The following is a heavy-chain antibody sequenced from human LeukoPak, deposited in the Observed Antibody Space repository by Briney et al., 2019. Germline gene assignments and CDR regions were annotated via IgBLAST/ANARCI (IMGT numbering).Heavy chain of an antibody. V-gene: IGHV3-23*01. CDR1: GFTFSSYA. D-gene: IGHD3-10*01. CDR3: AKSVFSGSYYSGAAFDI. CDR2: ISGSGGST. Sequence: GGSLRLSCAASGFTFSSYAMSWVRQAPGKGLEWVSAISGSGGSTYYADSVEGRFTISRDNSKNTLYLQMNSLRAEDTAVYYCAKSVFSGSYYSGAAFDIWGQGTMVTVSS. J-gene: IGHJ3*02.